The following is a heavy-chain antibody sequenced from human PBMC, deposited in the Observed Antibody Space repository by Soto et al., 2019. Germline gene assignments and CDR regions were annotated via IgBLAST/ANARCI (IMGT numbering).Heavy chain of an antibody. CDR3: ARGGYHYGDYPWWFDP. D-gene: IGHD4-17*01. CDR2: ISAYNGNT. CDR1: GYTFTSYG. V-gene: IGHV1-18*04. Sequence: QVQLVQSGAEVKKPGPSVRASCKASGYTFTSYGITWVRQAPGQGLEWWGWISAYNGNTNNAQKLQGRVTMTTDTSTSTAYMELRSLRSDDTAVYYCARGGYHYGDYPWWFDPWGQGTLVTVSS. J-gene: IGHJ5*02.